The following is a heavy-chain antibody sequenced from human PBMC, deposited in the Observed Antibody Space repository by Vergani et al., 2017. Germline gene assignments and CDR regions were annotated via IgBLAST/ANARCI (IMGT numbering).Heavy chain of an antibody. V-gene: IGHV3-74*01. CDR1: GFTFSSYW. CDR2: INSDGSST. CDR3: AREGNDIVVVVAAPYYYMDV. Sequence: EVQLMESGGGLVQPGGSLRLSCAASGFTFSSYWMHWVRQAPGKGLVWVSRINSDGSSTSYADSVKGRFTISRDNSKNTLYLQMNSLRAEDTAVYYCAREGNDIVVVVAAPYYYMDVWGKGTTVTVSS. D-gene: IGHD2-15*01. J-gene: IGHJ6*03.